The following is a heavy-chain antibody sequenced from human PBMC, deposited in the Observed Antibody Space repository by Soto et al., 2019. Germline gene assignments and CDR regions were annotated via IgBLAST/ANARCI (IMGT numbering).Heavy chain of an antibody. CDR1: GYTFTDYA. V-gene: IGHV1-3*01. J-gene: IGHJ4*02. Sequence: HVELVQSGADAKKPGASVPISCKASGYTFTDYALHWVRQAPGQRLEWMGWMNAGVGNTLYSQKFQGRITITRDTSASTGYMELNSLNSEDTAIYYCARDTGYTFGSLNYWGPGTLVTVSS. D-gene: IGHD5-18*01. CDR2: MNAGVGNT. CDR3: ARDTGYTFGSLNY.